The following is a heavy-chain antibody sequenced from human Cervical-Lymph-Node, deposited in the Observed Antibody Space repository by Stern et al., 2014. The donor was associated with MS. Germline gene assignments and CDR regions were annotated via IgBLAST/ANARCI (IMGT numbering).Heavy chain of an antibody. CDR3: ARQTSVTSSLNFYYGMDV. Sequence: QVQLQESGPGLVKPSETLSLTCTVSVGSISDYYWNWIRQPAGKGLGWIGSIYSSGATNYNPSLKSRVTMSVDTPKNQFSLKLTSLSAADTAVYYCARQTSVTSSLNFYYGMDVWGQGTTVTVSS. V-gene: IGHV4-4*07. CDR2: IYSSGAT. J-gene: IGHJ6*02. CDR1: VGSISDYY. D-gene: IGHD4-17*01.